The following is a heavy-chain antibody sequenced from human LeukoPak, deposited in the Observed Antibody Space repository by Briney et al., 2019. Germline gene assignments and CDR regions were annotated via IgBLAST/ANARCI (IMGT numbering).Heavy chain of an antibody. CDR3: ARGNLWDYRRYYYYMDV. CDR1: GGSISSTNW. Sequence: SGTLSLTCAVSGGSISSTNWWSWVRQPPGKGLEWIGEIYHSGSTNYNPSLKSRVTMSVDTSKNQFSLKLSSVTAADMAVYYCARGNLWDYRRYYYYMDVWGKGTTVTVSS. D-gene: IGHD4-11*01. V-gene: IGHV4-4*02. CDR2: IYHSGST. J-gene: IGHJ6*03.